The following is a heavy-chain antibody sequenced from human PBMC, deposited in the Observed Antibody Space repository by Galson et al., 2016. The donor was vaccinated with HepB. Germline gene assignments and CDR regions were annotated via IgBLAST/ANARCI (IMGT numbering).Heavy chain of an antibody. D-gene: IGHD1-26*01. J-gene: IGHJ4*02. V-gene: IGHV4-4*02. CDR3: TRGTLGTTASMAFDF. Sequence: SETLSLTCAVSGGSISNNYWWRWVRQSPGNGLEWIGEIYQTGTANYNPPFTSRATISVDKSKNQISLRLNSVTAADTAVYYCTRGTLGTTASMAFDFWGQGTLVSVSS. CDR1: GGSISNNYW. CDR2: IYQTGTA.